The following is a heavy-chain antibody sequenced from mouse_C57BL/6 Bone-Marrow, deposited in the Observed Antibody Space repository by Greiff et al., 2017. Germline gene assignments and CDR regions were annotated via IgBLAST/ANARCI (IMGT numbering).Heavy chain of an antibody. Sequence: EVQVVESGGDLVKPGGSLKLSCAASGFTFSSYGMSWVRQTPDKRLEWVATISSGGSYTYYPDSVKGRFTISRDNAKNTRYLQMSSLKSEDTAMYYCARQGYYYAMDYWGQGTSVTVSS. CDR3: ARQGYYYAMDY. CDR2: ISSGGSYT. V-gene: IGHV5-6*01. CDR1: GFTFSSYG. J-gene: IGHJ4*01.